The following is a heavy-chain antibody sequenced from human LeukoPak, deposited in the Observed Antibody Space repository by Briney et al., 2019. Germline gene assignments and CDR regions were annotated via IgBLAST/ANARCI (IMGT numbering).Heavy chain of an antibody. D-gene: IGHD3-3*01. CDR3: ARTYDFGRGPPGDAFDN. CDR2: IDARSGIT. Sequence: GGSLRLSCAASGFTFTIFGLNWVRQAPGKVPEWVSYIDARSGITYYADSVQGRFTISRDNAQESVFLQMDSLRADDTAVYYCARTYDFGRGPPGDAFDNWGPGTLVTVSS. CDR1: GFTFTIFG. V-gene: IGHV3-48*01. J-gene: IGHJ3*02.